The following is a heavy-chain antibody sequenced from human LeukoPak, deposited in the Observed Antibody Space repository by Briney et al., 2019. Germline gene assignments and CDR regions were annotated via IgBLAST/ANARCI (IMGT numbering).Heavy chain of an antibody. CDR1: GFNFSSFA. CDR2: VSGDGDSP. D-gene: IGHD1-26*01. V-gene: IGHV3-23*01. J-gene: IGHJ4*02. CDR3: AREVGALDY. Sequence: PGGSLRLSCAASGFNFSSFAMSGLRPPPGKGLEWVSVVSGDGDSPYYSDSVKGRFTISRDNSKSTLFLQMNSLRVDDTAVYYCAREVGALDYWGQGTLVTVSS.